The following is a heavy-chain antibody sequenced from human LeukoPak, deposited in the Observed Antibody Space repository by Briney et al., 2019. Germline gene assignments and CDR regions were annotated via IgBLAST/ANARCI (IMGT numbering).Heavy chain of an antibody. CDR2: INPSGTTT. V-gene: IGHV1-46*01. Sequence: ASVKVSCKASGYTFTTHYMHWVRQAPGQGLEWMGLINPSGTTTNYAQKFRGRVTMTRDLSTSTDYMELSSLRSDDTAVYYCEIYTGYDSFWGQGTLVTVSS. J-gene: IGHJ4*02. CDR3: EIYTGYDSF. D-gene: IGHD5-12*01. CDR1: GYTFTTHY.